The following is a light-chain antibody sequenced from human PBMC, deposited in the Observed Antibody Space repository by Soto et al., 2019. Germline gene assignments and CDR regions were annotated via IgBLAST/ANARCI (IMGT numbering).Light chain of an antibody. J-gene: IGLJ2*01. CDR2: DVS. CDR1: SSDIGGYNY. Sequence: QSALTQPASVSGSPGQSITISCTGTSSDIGGYNYVSWYQQHPGKGPKLMIYDVSSRPSGVSHRFSGSKSGDTASLTISGLQAEDEADYYCSSYTSSSTVVFGGGTKFTVL. V-gene: IGLV2-14*03. CDR3: SSYTSSSTVV.